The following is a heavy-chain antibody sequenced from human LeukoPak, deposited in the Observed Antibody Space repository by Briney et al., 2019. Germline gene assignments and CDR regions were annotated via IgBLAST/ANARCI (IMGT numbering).Heavy chain of an antibody. CDR2: IYSGGST. D-gene: IGHD6-19*01. CDR3: AREGYSSGWFRN. Sequence: PGGSLRLSCAASGFTVSSNYMSWVRQAPGRGLEWVSVIYSGGSTNYADSVKGRFTISRDISKYTLYLQMNSLKADDTAVYYCAREGYSSGWFRNWGQGTLVTVSS. V-gene: IGHV3-53*01. J-gene: IGHJ4*02. CDR1: GFTVSSNY.